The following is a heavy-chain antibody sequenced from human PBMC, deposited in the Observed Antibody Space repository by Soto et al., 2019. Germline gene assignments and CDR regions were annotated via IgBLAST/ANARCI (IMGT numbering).Heavy chain of an antibody. D-gene: IGHD3-22*01. CDR3: ARLFYDSSGNNFDY. J-gene: IGHJ4*02. V-gene: IGHV4-59*08. CDR2: IYYSGST. CDR1: GGSISSYY. Sequence: PSETLSLTCTVSGGSISSYYWSWIRQPPGKGLEWIGYIYYSGSTNYNPSLKSRVTISVDTSKNQFSLKLSSVTAADTAVYYCARLFYDSSGNNFDYWGQGTLVTVSS.